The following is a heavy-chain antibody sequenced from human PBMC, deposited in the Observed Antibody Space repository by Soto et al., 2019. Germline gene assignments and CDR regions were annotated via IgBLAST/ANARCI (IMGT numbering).Heavy chain of an antibody. V-gene: IGHV4-34*01. Sequence: SETLSLTCSIYSGSFSGYYWSWICQPPGKGLEWIGEISQSGNTNYSPSLKSRVSISIDTSKKQFSLNLASVSAADTAVYYCARAPKVSGSSQTRPDFWGQGTLDTVSS. CDR3: ARAPKVSGSSQTRPDF. J-gene: IGHJ4*02. CDR2: ISQSGNT. D-gene: IGHD6-6*01. CDR1: SGSFSGYY.